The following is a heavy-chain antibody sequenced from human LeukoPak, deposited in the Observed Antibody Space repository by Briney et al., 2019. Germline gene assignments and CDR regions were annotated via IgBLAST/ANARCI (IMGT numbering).Heavy chain of an antibody. D-gene: IGHD3-22*01. CDR1: GFTFNDFE. V-gene: IGHV3-48*03. J-gene: IGHJ4*02. CDR3: ARKLLHYDRDGPSFDY. Sequence: GSLRLSCAASGFTFNDFEMNWVRQAPGKGLEWISYVSGSGSEIHYGDSVKGRFIISRDNAQSSLYLQMNSLRAEDTAVYYCARKLLHYDRDGPSFDYWGQGTLVTVSS. CDR2: VSGSGSEI.